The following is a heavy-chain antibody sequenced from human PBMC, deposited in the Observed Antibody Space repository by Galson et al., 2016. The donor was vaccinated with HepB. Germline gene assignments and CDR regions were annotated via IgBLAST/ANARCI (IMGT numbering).Heavy chain of an antibody. CDR2: VTHDGHT. CDR1: GGSFSSFS. Sequence: LSLTCVVSGGSFSSFSWSWIRQTPDKKLQWIGEVTHDGHTNYHPSLKTRVSMSLGTSKNQFSLKLRSVTAADTAMYFCAYSSGFLDSWGLGTWVTVSS. D-gene: IGHD6-25*01. J-gene: IGHJ4*02. V-gene: IGHV4-34*01. CDR3: AYSSGFLDS.